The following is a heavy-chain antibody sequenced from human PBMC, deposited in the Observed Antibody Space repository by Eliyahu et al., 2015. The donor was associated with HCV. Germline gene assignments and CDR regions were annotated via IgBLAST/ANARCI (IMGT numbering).Heavy chain of an antibody. CDR3: TRQPPNTASFDY. V-gene: IGHV4-59*08. CDR1: GGSISNYY. Sequence: QVQLQESGPGXLXPSETLSLTCTVSGGSISNYYWSWIRQPPGKGLEWIGYIYYTGSTKYNPSLQSRVTISVDTSNNQFSLKLTSVTAADTAVYYCTRQPPNTASFDYWAQGTLVTVSS. J-gene: IGHJ4*02. CDR2: IYYTGST. D-gene: IGHD5-18*01.